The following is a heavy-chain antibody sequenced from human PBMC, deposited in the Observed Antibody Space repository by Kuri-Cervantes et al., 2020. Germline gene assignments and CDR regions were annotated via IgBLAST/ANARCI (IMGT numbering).Heavy chain of an antibody. D-gene: IGHD3-10*01. V-gene: IGHV3-30-3*01. CDR1: GFTFSSYA. Sequence: GESLKISCAASGFTFSSYAMHWVRQAPGKGLEWVAVISYDGSNKYYADSVKGRFTISRDNSKNTLYLQMNSLRAEDTAVYYCARSQKGRAYGPSMNWFDPWGRGTLVTVSS. CDR2: ISYDGSNK. CDR3: ARSQKGRAYGPSMNWFDP. J-gene: IGHJ5*02.